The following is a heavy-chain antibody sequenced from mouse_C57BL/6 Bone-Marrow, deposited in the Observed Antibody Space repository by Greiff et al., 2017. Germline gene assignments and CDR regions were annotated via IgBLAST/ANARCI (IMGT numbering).Heavy chain of an antibody. CDR3: TRPYVHDARDY. J-gene: IGHJ4*01. V-gene: IGHV5-9-1*02. D-gene: IGHD2-14*01. Sequence: EVKLVESGEGLVKPGASLKLSCAASGFTFSSYAMSWVRQTPEQRLEWVAYISSGGGYTYYADTVQGRVTISRDNATTTMYLKMSSLKSEDTAMYYCTRPYVHDARDYWGQGTTVTVSS. CDR2: ISSGGGYT. CDR1: GFTFSSYA.